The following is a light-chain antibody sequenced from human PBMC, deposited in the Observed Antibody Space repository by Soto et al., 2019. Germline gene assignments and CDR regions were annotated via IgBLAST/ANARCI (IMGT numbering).Light chain of an antibody. V-gene: IGKV1-12*02. Sequence: DIQMTQSPSSVSASVGDRVTITCRASQIINKWLAWYQQKPGKAPTLLIYAASTLQSGVPSRSSGSGSGTDFTLTISSLQPEDFATYYCQQANSFPFTFGPGTKVDIK. J-gene: IGKJ3*01. CDR3: QQANSFPFT. CDR1: QIINKW. CDR2: AAS.